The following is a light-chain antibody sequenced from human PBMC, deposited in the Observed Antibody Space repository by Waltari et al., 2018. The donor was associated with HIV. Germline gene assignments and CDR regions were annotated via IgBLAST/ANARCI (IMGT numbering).Light chain of an antibody. CDR3: QVWDIISAYVI. CDR1: NVGSKD. J-gene: IGLJ2*01. CDR2: DDS. V-gene: IGLV3-21*02. Sequence: SSVLTPPPSVSVAPGQTASRTCEGTNVGSKDVHWYQQKPGQAPVLVVYDDSDRPSGIPERFSGSKSGNTATLSISRVEVGDGADYYCQVWDIISAYVIFGGGTKLTVL.